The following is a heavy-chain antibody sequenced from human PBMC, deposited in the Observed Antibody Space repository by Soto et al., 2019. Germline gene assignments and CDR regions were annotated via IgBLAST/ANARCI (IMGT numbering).Heavy chain of an antibody. J-gene: IGHJ6*02. CDR2: ISSSSSTR. CDR3: ARGEVLWLRELSHGYYYGMDV. Sequence: GGSLRLSCTASGFTFSDYYMSWIRLAPGKGLEWVSYISSSSSTRSYTDPAKGRFTISRNNAKNSLSLQMNSLGAEDTAVYYCARGEVLWLRELSHGYYYGMDVWGQGTTVPAP. D-gene: IGHD3-10*01. V-gene: IGHV3-11*01. CDR1: GFTFSDYY.